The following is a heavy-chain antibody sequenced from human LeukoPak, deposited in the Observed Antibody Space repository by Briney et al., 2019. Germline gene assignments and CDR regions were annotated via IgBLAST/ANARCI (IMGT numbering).Heavy chain of an antibody. CDR3: AKPGFSDYVWGSYRLYYFDY. CDR1: GFTFSSYA. V-gene: IGHV3-23*01. J-gene: IGHJ4*02. Sequence: GGSLRLSCAASGFTFSSYAMSWVRQAPGKGLEWVSAISGSGGGTYYADSVKGRFTISRDNSKNTLYLQMNSLGAEDTAVYYCAKPGFSDYVWGSYRLYYFDYWGQGTLVTVSS. CDR2: ISGSGGGT. D-gene: IGHD3-16*02.